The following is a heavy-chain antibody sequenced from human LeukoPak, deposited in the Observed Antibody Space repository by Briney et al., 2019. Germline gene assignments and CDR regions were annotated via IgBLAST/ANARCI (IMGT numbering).Heavy chain of an antibody. V-gene: IGHV1-18*01. Sequence: ASVKVSCKASGYTFSSYGISWVRQAPGQGLEWMGWISVYNVNTNYAQKLQGRVTMTTDTSTSTAYMELRSLRSDDTAVYYCARDRDGYNGGDYWGQGTLVTVSS. CDR3: ARDRDGYNGGDY. J-gene: IGHJ4*02. D-gene: IGHD5-24*01. CDR1: GYTFSSYG. CDR2: ISVYNVNT.